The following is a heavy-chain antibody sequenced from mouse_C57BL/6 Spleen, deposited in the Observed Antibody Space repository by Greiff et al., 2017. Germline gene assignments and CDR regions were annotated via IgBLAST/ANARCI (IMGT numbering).Heavy chain of an antibody. D-gene: IGHD2-3*01. J-gene: IGHJ3*01. V-gene: IGHV1-22*01. CDR2: INPNNGGT. CDR1: GYTFTDYN. Sequence: SGPELVKPGASVKMSCKASGYTFTDYNMHWVKQSHGKSLEWIGYINPNNGGTSYNQKFKGKATLTVNKSSSTAYMELRSLTSEDSAVYYCARWGLLTSFAYWGQGTLVTVSA. CDR3: ARWGLLTSFAY.